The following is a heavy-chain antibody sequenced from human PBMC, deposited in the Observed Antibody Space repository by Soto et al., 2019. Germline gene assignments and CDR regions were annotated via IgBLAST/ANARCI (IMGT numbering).Heavy chain of an antibody. Sequence: GGSLRLSCAASGFTFDNSAMSWVRQAPGKGLEWVSAISGSGGSTYYADSVKGRFTISRDNAKNSLYLQMNSLRAEDTAVYYCARVHCSGGSCHWGQGTLVTVSS. D-gene: IGHD2-15*01. CDR3: ARVHCSGGSCH. CDR2: ISGSGGST. V-gene: IGHV3-23*01. J-gene: IGHJ4*02. CDR1: GFTFDNSA.